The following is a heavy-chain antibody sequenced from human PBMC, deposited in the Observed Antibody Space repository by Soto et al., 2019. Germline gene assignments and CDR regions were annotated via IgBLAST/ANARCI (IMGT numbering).Heavy chain of an antibody. Sequence: SETLSLTCAVYGGSFSGYYWSWIRQPPGKGLEWIGEINHSGSTNYNPSLKSRVTISVDTSKNQFSLKLSSVTAADTAVYYCARSVDTAMVAFDIWGQGTMVTVSS. CDR3: ARSVDTAMVAFDI. CDR1: GGSFSGYY. D-gene: IGHD5-18*01. J-gene: IGHJ3*02. V-gene: IGHV4-34*01. CDR2: INHSGST.